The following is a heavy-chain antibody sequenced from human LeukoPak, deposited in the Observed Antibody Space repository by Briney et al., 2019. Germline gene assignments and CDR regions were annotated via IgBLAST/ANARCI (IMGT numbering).Heavy chain of an antibody. V-gene: IGHV1-69*01. Sequence: GSSVKVSCKASGGTFSSYAISWVRQAPGQGLEWMGGIIPIFGTANYAQKFQGRVTITADESTSTAYMELSSLRSEDTAVYYRAREGGQLVPFDYWGQGTLVTVSS. D-gene: IGHD6-6*01. CDR3: AREGGQLVPFDY. CDR1: GGTFSSYA. J-gene: IGHJ4*02. CDR2: IIPIFGTA.